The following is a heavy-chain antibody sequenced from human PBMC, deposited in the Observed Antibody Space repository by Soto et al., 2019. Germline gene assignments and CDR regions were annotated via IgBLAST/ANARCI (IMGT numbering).Heavy chain of an antibody. Sequence: GGSLRLSCAASGFTFSSYAMSWVRQAPGKGLEWVSAISGSGGSTYYADSVKGRFTISRDNSKNTLYLQMNSLRAEDTAVYYCAMTYCGGDCYQNLFGYCGQGTLVTVFS. J-gene: IGHJ4*02. CDR1: GFTFSSYA. CDR2: ISGSGGST. D-gene: IGHD2-21*02. CDR3: AMTYCGGDCYQNLFGY. V-gene: IGHV3-23*01.